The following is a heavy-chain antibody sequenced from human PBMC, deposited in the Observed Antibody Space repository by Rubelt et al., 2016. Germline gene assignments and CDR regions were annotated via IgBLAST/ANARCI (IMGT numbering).Heavy chain of an antibody. Sequence: QVQLQESGPGLVKPSEAVSLTCTVSGASISSFYWNWIRQSPGKELEWIGYIHHRGSAKYNPSLWGRWTMSVDTAKNQVSLKVNSVTAAADTAVYYCARWAGDWKAFGVWGQGTTVTVCS. CDR2: IHHRGSA. CDR1: GASISSFY. CDR3: ARWAGDWKAFGV. J-gene: IGHJ3*01. V-gene: IGHV4-59*12. D-gene: IGHD2-21*01.